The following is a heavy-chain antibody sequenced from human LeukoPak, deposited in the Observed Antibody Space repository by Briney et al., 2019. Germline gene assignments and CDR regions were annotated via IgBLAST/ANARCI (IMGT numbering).Heavy chain of an antibody. D-gene: IGHD5-12*01. CDR2: IYYSGST. CDR1: GGSISSYY. J-gene: IGHJ5*02. V-gene: IGHV4-59*01. Sequence: SETLSPTCTVSGGSISSYYWSWIRQPPGKGLEGIGYIYYSGSTNYNPSLTSRVTISVDTSKNQFSLKLSSVTAADTTVYYCARGLRGGGYDLNWFDPWGREPWSPSPQ. CDR3: ARGLRGGGYDLNWFDP.